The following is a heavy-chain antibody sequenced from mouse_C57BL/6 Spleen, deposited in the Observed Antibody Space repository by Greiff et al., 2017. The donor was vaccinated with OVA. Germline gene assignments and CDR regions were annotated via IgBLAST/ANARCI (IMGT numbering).Heavy chain of an antibody. Sequence: EVKLMESGGGLVKPGGSLKLSCAASGFTFSSYAMSWVRQTPEKRLEWVATISDGGSYTYYPDNVKGRFTISRDNAKNNLYLQMSHLKSEDTAMYYCARDRDSNYVLYFDYWGQGTTLTVSS. CDR3: ARDRDSNYVLYFDY. CDR2: ISDGGSYT. CDR1: GFTFSSYA. D-gene: IGHD2-5*01. J-gene: IGHJ2*01. V-gene: IGHV5-4*01.